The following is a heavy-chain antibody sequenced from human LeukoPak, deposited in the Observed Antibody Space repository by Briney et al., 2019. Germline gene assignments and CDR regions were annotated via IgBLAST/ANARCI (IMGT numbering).Heavy chain of an antibody. J-gene: IGHJ4*02. CDR3: ARDGWELLLFDY. V-gene: IGHV3-NL1*01. Sequence: QSGVSLRLSCGASGFPFNSCGVHWVRHAPGEGLECVASITSGGLSTYYADSVKGRFTISRDNSKNTLYLQMNSLRAEDTAVYYCARDGWELLLFDYWGQGTLVTVSS. CDR2: ITSGGLST. D-gene: IGHD1-26*01. CDR1: GFPFNSCG.